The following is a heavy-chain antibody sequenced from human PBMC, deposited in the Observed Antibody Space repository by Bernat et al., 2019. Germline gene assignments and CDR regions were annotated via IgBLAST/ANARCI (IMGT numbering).Heavy chain of an antibody. V-gene: IGHV1-24*01. J-gene: IGHJ2*01. CDR1: GYTLTELS. Sequence: QVQLVQSGAEVKKPGASVKVSCKVSGYTLTELSMHWVRQAPGKGLEWMGGFDPEDGETIYAQKFQGRVTMTEDTSTDTAYMELSSLRSEDTAVYYCATGPMITMVRGAPNWYLDLWGRGTLVTVSS. CDR3: ATGPMITMVRGAPNWYLDL. CDR2: FDPEDGET. D-gene: IGHD3-10*01.